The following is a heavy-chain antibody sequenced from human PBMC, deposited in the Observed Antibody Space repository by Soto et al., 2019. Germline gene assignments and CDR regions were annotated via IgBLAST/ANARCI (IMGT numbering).Heavy chain of an antibody. CDR2: INPSGGST. Sequence: ASVKVSCKASGYTFTNYYMSWVRQAPGQGFEWMGMINPSGGSTSYAQKFQGRVTVSRDTSTTTVYMELSSLRYEDTAVYFCARSQHSYGNYFDSWGQGALVTVSS. CDR3: ARSQHSYGNYFDS. D-gene: IGHD5-18*01. CDR1: GYTFTNYY. V-gene: IGHV1-46*01. J-gene: IGHJ4*02.